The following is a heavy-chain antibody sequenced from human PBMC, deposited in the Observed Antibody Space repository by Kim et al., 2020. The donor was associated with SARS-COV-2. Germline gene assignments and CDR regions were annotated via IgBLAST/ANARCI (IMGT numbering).Heavy chain of an antibody. J-gene: IGHJ4*02. CDR3: AKGGCGGDCYDY. V-gene: IGHV3-30*18. CDR1: GFTFSSYG. Sequence: GGSLRLSCAASGFTFSSYGMHWVRQAPGKGLEWVAVISYDGSNKYYADSVKGRFTISRDNSKNTLYLQMNSLRAEDTAVYYCAKGGCGGDCYDYWGQGTLVTVSS. CDR2: ISYDGSNK. D-gene: IGHD2-21*02.